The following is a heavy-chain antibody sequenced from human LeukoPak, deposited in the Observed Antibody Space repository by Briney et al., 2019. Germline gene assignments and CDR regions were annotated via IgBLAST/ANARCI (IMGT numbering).Heavy chain of an antibody. V-gene: IGHV3-66*01. J-gene: IGHJ4*02. CDR2: IYSGGTT. D-gene: IGHD2-2*01. CDR3: ARALPAASHTSFDY. Sequence: GSLRLSCAASGFTVSDNYMSWVRQAPGKGLEWVSIIYSGGTTYYADSVKGRFTISRDISKNTFYLQMNSLRVEDTAVFYCARALPAASHTSFDYWGQGTLVTVSS. CDR1: GFTVSDNY.